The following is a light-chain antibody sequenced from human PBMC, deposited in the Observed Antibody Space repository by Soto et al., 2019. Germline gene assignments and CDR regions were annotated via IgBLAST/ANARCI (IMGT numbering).Light chain of an antibody. CDR1: QSISSSY. V-gene: IGKV3-20*01. J-gene: IGKJ1*01. CDR3: QQHGNSPWS. CDR2: GAS. Sequence: EIVLTQSPGTLSSSPGERATLSCRASQSISSSYLAWYQQKPGQAPRLLIYGASSRATGIPDRFSGSWSGTDFTLTISRLEPEDFAVYYCQQHGNSPWSFGQGTKVEIK.